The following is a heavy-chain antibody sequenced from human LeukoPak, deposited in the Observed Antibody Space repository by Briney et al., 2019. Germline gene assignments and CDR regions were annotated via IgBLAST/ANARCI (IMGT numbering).Heavy chain of an antibody. CDR1: GGSISTYY. V-gene: IGHV4-59*08. D-gene: IGHD3-22*01. Sequence: SETLSLTCTVSGGSISTYYWSWIRQPPGKGLEWVWYIYYRGSTNYNPSLKSRVTISVDTSKKQFSLKLSSVTAADTAVYYCVRHHYDSSGDFDYWGQGPLVTVSS. CDR3: VRHHYDSSGDFDY. J-gene: IGHJ4*02. CDR2: IYYRGST.